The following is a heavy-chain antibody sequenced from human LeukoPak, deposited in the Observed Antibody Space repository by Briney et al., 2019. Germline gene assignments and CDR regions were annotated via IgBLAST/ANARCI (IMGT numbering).Heavy chain of an antibody. D-gene: IGHD3-10*01. CDR2: ISYDGSNK. CDR3: ASDWFGAFDY. V-gene: IGHV3-30*03. J-gene: IGHJ4*02. CDR1: GFIFSTSW. Sequence: GGSLRLSCTASGFIFSTSWMTWVRQAPGKGLEWVAVISYDGSNKYYADSVKGRFTISRDNSKNTLYLQMNSLRAEDTAVYYCASDWFGAFDYWGQGTLVTVSS.